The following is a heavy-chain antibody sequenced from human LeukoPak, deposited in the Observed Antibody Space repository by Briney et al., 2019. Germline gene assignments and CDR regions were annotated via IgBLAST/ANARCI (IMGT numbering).Heavy chain of an antibody. J-gene: IGHJ4*02. Sequence: GASVKVSCKVSGYTLTELSMHWVRQAPGKGLEWMGGFDPEDGETIYAQKFQGRVTMTEDTSTDTAYMELSSLRSEDTAVYYCATTPLGSSSPFDYWGQGTLDTVSS. CDR3: ATTPLGSSSPFDY. V-gene: IGHV1-24*01. D-gene: IGHD6-6*01. CDR2: FDPEDGET. CDR1: GYTLTELS.